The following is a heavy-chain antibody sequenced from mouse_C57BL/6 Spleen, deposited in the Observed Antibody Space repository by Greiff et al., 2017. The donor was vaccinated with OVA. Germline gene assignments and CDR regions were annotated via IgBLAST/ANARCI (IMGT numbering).Heavy chain of an antibody. CDR2: IYPGDGST. Sequence: VQLQQSGPELVKPGASVKLSCKASGYTFTSYDINWVKQRPGQGLEWIGWIYPGDGSTKYNEKFKGKATLTVDTSSSTAYLELHSLTSEDSAVYFCARNYSSSWDYAMDYWGQGTSVTVSS. CDR3: ARNYSSSWDYAMDY. V-gene: IGHV1-85*01. J-gene: IGHJ4*01. D-gene: IGHD1-1*01. CDR1: GYTFTSYD.